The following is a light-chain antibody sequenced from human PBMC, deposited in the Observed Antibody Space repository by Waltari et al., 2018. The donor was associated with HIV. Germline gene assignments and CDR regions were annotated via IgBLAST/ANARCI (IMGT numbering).Light chain of an antibody. J-gene: IGLJ3*02. CDR2: EDR. Sequence: FMLTQPHSVSESPGKTVIISCTRDSGTIANNYVQWSQRRPGSAPTTLLYEDRRRPSGVPDRFSGSIDRSSNSASLTISGVMTEDEADYYCQSFDTTNHWVFGGGTKLTVL. CDR3: QSFDTTNHWV. V-gene: IGLV6-57*03. CDR1: SGTIANNY.